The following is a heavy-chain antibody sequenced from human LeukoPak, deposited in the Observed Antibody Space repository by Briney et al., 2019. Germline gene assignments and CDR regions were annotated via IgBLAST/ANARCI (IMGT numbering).Heavy chain of an antibody. D-gene: IGHD1/OR15-1a*01. V-gene: IGHV3-66*01. CDR1: GFPVSRNY. J-gene: IGHJ6*02. CDR2: ISGGDST. CDR3: ARGEQDYGLDD. Sequence: GGSLRLSCAASGFPVSRNYMSGVRQAPGKGLEWVSLISGGDSTYYADSVKGRFTISRDNSKNTLYLQMNSLRAEDTAVYYCARGEQDYGLDDWGQGTTVAVSS.